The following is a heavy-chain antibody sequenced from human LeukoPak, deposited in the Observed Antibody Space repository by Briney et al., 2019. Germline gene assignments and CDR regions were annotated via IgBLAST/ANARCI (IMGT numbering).Heavy chain of an antibody. V-gene: IGHV3-33*01. J-gene: IGHJ4*02. CDR2: IWYDGSNK. Sequence: GGSLRLSCAASGFTFSSYGMHWVRQAPGKGLEWVAVIWYDGSNKYYADSVKGRFTISRDNSKNTLYLQMNSLRAEDTAVYYCARDQGSGWYGPSDHWGQGTLVTVSS. D-gene: IGHD6-19*01. CDR3: ARDQGSGWYGPSDH. CDR1: GFTFSSYG.